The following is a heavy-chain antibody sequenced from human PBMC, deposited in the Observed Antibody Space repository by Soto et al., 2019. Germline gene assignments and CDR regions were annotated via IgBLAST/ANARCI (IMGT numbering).Heavy chain of an antibody. CDR1: GDSVSSNSAA. J-gene: IGHJ6*02. V-gene: IGHV6-1*01. Sequence: SQTLSLTCAISGDSVSSNSAAWNWIRQSPSRGLEWLGRTYYRSKWYNDFAVSVESRITINPDPSKNQFSLQLNSVTPEDTAIYYCARGLNYYASGSPSCGMDVWGQGTTVTVS. CDR3: ARGLNYYASGSPSCGMDV. CDR2: TYYRSKWYN. D-gene: IGHD3-10*01.